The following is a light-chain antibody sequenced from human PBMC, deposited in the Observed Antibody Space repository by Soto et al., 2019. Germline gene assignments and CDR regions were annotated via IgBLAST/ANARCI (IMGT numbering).Light chain of an antibody. CDR2: GAS. J-gene: IGKJ1*01. CDR1: QSVSNN. V-gene: IGKV3-20*01. CDR3: QQYGSSPPT. Sequence: EIVLTQSPATLSVSPGERATLSCRASQSVSNNLAWYQQQPGQTPRLLIYGASTTATGVPTRFSGSGSGTYFTLTINRLEPEDLALYYCQQYGSSPPTFGQGTKVDIK.